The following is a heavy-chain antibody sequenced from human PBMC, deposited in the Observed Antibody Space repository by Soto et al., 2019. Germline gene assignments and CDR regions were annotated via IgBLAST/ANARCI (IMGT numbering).Heavy chain of an antibody. V-gene: IGHV1-69*01. D-gene: IGHD2-2*01. Sequence: QVQLVQSGAEVKKPGSSVKVSCKASGGTFSSYAISWVRQAPGQGLEWMGGIIPISDTTNYAQKFQGRVKITADEYTSTAYMELSRLRSEDTAVYYCARSQGSSTSLEIYYYYYYGMDVWGQGTTVTVSS. CDR3: ARSQGSSTSLEIYYYYYYGMDV. CDR2: IIPISDTT. J-gene: IGHJ6*02. CDR1: GGTFSSYA.